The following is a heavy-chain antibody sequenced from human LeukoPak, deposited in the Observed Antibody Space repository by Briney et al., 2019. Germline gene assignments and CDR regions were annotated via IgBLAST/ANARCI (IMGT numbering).Heavy chain of an antibody. D-gene: IGHD3-10*01. CDR3: ARQSRDGSKTRGYYFDS. CDR2: IYPADSDT. V-gene: IGHV5-51*01. Sequence: GESLKISCQVSGYIFTNYWIGWVRQMPGKGLESMGIIYPADSDTTYSPSFEGQVTISADKPIDTVYLQWSSLKASDTATYYCARQSRDGSKTRGYYFDSWGQGTLVTVSS. J-gene: IGHJ4*02. CDR1: GYIFTNYW.